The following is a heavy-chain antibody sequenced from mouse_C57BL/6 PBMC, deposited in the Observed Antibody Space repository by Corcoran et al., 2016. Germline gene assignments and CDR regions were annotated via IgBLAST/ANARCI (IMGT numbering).Heavy chain of an antibody. D-gene: IGHD1-1*01. CDR2: IFPGSGST. V-gene: IGHV1-75*01. CDR3: ASSITTVVAQSYWYFDV. Sequence: QVQLQQSGPELVKPGASVKISCKASGYTFTDYYINWVKQRPGQGLEWIGWIFPGSGSTYYNEKFKGKATLTVDKSSSTAYMLLSSLTSEDSAVYFCASSITTVVAQSYWYFDVWGTGTTVTVSS. J-gene: IGHJ1*03. CDR1: GYTFTDYY.